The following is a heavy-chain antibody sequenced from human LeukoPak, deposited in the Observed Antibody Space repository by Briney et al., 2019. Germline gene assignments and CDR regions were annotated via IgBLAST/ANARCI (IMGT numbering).Heavy chain of an antibody. CDR3: AKDLSSGWSFDS. V-gene: IGHV3-30*02. Sequence: PGGSLRLSCAASGFIFRNHGMHCVRQAPGKGLEWVTFIWYDGSEKYYADSVRGRFTISRDNSKNTVNLQMNSLRTEDTALCYCAKDLSSGWSFDSWGQGTLVTVSS. CDR1: GFIFRNHG. J-gene: IGHJ4*02. D-gene: IGHD6-19*01. CDR2: IWYDGSEK.